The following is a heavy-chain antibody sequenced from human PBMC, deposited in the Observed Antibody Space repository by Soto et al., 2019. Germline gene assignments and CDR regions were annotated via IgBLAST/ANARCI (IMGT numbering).Heavy chain of an antibody. CDR2: IGGSGGST. J-gene: IGHJ2*01. CDR1: GFTFSSYA. Sequence: EVQLLESGGGLVQPGGSLRLSCAASGFTFSSYAMSWVRQAPGKGLEWVSAIGGSGGSTYYADSVKGRFTISRDNSKNTLYLQMNSRRAEDTAVYYCAKADLLGYCSGGSCYSDYWYFDLWGRGTLVTVSS. D-gene: IGHD2-15*01. CDR3: AKADLLGYCSGGSCYSDYWYFDL. V-gene: IGHV3-23*01.